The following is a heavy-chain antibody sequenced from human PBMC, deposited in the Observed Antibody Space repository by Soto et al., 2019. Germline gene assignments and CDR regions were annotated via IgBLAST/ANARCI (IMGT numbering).Heavy chain of an antibody. D-gene: IGHD3-3*02. CDR1: GSPFSIYG. Sequence: EVQVVESGGGLVKPGGSLRLSCTASGSPFSIYGMNWVGQAPGKGLEWVSSISNGGNYIYYADSVQGRFTISRDNAKNSLYLQMNSLRAEDTAVYFCARDESAGSSIRYWGQGTLVTVSS. J-gene: IGHJ4*02. V-gene: IGHV3-21*01. CDR3: ARDESAGSSIRY. CDR2: ISNGGNYI.